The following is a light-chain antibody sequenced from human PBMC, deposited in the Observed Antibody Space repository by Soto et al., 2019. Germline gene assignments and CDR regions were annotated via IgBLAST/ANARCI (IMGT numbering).Light chain of an antibody. CDR3: TSYSRYRVLV. CDR2: EVS. J-gene: IGLJ3*02. Sequence: QSVLTQPASVSGSLGQSITISCTGNSSDIGGYKYVSWYQQHPGKAPKLIIFEVSNRPSGVSDRFSGSNSGNMASLTISGLQAEDEADYYCTSYSRYRVLVFGGGTKVTVL. CDR1: SSDIGGYKY. V-gene: IGLV2-14*01.